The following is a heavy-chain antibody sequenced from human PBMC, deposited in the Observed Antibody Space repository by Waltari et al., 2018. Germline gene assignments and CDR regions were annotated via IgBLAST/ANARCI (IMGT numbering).Heavy chain of an antibody. J-gene: IGHJ3*02. CDR1: GGSFSGYY. CDR2: INHSGST. V-gene: IGHV4-34*01. CDR3: ARGRRGTMIVVVITGDAFDI. D-gene: IGHD3-22*01. Sequence: QVQLQQWGAGLLKPSETLSLTCAVYGGSFSGYYWSWIRQPPGKGLEWIGEINHSGSTNYNPSLKSRVTISVDTSKNQFSLKLSSVTAADTAVYYCARGRRGTMIVVVITGDAFDIWGQGTMVTVSS.